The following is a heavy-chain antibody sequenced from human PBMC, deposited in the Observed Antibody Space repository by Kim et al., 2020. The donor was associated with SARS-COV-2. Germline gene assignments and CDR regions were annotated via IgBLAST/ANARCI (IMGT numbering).Heavy chain of an antibody. V-gene: IGHV1-18*04. Sequence: ASVKVSCKASGYTFTSYGISWVRQAPGQGLEWMGWISAYNGNTNYAQKLQGRVTMTTDTSTSTAYMELRSLRSDDTAVYYCARVGSGWYGEDYYYYGMDVWGQGTTVTVSS. J-gene: IGHJ6*02. CDR2: ISAYNGNT. D-gene: IGHD6-19*01. CDR3: ARVGSGWYGEDYYYYGMDV. CDR1: GYTFTSYG.